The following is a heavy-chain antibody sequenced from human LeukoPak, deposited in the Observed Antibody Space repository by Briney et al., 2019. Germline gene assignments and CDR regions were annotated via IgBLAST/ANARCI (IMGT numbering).Heavy chain of an antibody. V-gene: IGHV5-51*01. CDR2: IYPGDSDT. CDR1: GYSFTNYW. CDR3: ARSLTARGSYAL. J-gene: IGHJ4*02. Sequence: GESLKISCKGSGYSFTNYWIGWARQMPGKGLEWMGIIYPGDSDTRYSPSFQGQVTISADKSISTAYLQWSSLKASDTAMYFCARSLTARGSYALWGQGTLVTASS. D-gene: IGHD1-26*01.